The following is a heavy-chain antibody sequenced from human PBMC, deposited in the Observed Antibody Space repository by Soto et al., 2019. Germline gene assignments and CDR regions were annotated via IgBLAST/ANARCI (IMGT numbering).Heavy chain of an antibody. Sequence: GGSLRLSCAASGFTFNDYAMSWVRQAPGKGLEWVSAISASGGSTYYAGSVKGRFTISRDSSNNMLYLQMDSLRGEDAAVYYCAKLRLWFGELLTFDHWGQGTLVTVSS. J-gene: IGHJ5*02. CDR2: ISASGGST. D-gene: IGHD3-10*01. V-gene: IGHV3-23*01. CDR1: GFTFNDYA. CDR3: AKLRLWFGELLTFDH.